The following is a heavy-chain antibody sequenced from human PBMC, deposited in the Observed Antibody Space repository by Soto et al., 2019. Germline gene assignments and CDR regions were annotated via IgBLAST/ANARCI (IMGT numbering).Heavy chain of an antibody. CDR2: INHSGST. J-gene: IGHJ4*02. V-gene: IGHV4-34*01. Sequence: SETLSLTCAVYGGSFSGYYWSWIRQPPGKGLEWIGEINHSGSTNYNPSLKSRVTISVDTSKNQFSLKLSSVTAADTAVYYCARRRRTSRLSYGDFSHFDYWGQGTLVTVSS. CDR3: ARRRRTSRLSYGDFSHFDY. CDR1: GGSFSGYY. D-gene: IGHD4-17*01.